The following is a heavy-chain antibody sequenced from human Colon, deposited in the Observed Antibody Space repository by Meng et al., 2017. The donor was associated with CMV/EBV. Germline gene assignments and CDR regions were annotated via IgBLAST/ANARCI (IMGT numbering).Heavy chain of an antibody. CDR2: ISGSSSYI. CDR1: GFTFSSYS. CDR3: ARAGYDPSYYYYYGMDV. D-gene: IGHD5-12*01. V-gene: IGHV3-21*01. J-gene: IGHJ6*02. Sequence: GESLKISCAASGFTFSSYSMNWVRQAPGKGLEWVSSISGSSSYIYYADSVKGRFTISRDNAKNSLYLQMNSLRAEDTAVYYCARAGYDPSYYYYYGMDVWGQGTTVTVSS.